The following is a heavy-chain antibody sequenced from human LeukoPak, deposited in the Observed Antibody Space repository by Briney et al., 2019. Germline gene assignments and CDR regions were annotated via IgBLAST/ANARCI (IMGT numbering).Heavy chain of an antibody. J-gene: IGHJ4*02. CDR1: GGSISSGSYY. V-gene: IGHV4-61*02. D-gene: IGHD3-10*01. CDR2: IYTSGST. CDR3: ARDRRGFGEVSFDY. Sequence: PSETLSLTCTVSGGSISSGSYYWRWIRQPAGKGLEWIGRIYTSGSTNYNPSLKSRVTISVDTSKNQFSLKLSSVTAADTAVYYCARDRRGFGEVSFDYWGQGTLVTVSS.